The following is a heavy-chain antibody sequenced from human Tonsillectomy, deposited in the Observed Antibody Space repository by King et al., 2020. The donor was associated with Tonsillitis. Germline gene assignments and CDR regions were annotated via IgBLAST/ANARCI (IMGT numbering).Heavy chain of an antibody. Sequence: VQLVESGGGLVQSGGSLRISCVGSGFTFNNHWMHWVRQAPGKGLVWVSRIRGDGGETNYADSVNGRFTISRDNAKNTVYLQMHSLRVEDTGVYYCAKDELLGSGCCRSWGQGTLVTVSS. CDR2: IRGDGGET. CDR1: GFTFNNHW. J-gene: IGHJ4*02. D-gene: IGHD3-10*01. CDR3: AKDELLGSGCCRS. V-gene: IGHV3-74*01.